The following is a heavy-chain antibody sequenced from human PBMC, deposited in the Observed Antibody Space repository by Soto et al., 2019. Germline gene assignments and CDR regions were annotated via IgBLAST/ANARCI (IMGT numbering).Heavy chain of an antibody. J-gene: IGHJ4*02. D-gene: IGHD4-17*01. CDR3: ARDTGNSGDYGLTPYFEC. Sequence: QVQLVQSGAEVKKPGASVEVSCTASGYTFTSYYMHWVRQAPRQGLEWMGIINPSGGSTSYAQKFQGRVTMTRDTSPSTVYMELSSLRPEDTAVYSCARDTGNSGDYGLTPYFECWGQASLVTVSS. CDR1: GYTFTSYY. CDR2: INPSGGST. V-gene: IGHV1-46*01.